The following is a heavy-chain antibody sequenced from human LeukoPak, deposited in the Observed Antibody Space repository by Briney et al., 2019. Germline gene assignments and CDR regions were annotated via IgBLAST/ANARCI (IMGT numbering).Heavy chain of an antibody. CDR1: GFTFSSYH. J-gene: IGHJ4*02. V-gene: IGHV3-48*01. CDR2: ISIFSGTI. Sequence: PGGSLRLSCAASGFTFSSYHMTWVRQAPGKGLEWVSYISIFSGTIYYADSVKGRFTISRDDAKNSVYLQMNSLRVDDTAVYYCARTHERALDYWGQGTLVAVSP. CDR3: ARTHERALDY.